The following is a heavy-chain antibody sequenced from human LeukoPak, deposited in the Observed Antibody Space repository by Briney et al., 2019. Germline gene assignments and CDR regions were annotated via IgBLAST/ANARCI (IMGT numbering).Heavy chain of an antibody. J-gene: IGHJ5*02. CDR3: ASLYGSGKRWVDP. CDR1: GFTFGDYA. CDR2: IRSKAYGGTT. Sequence: GGSLRLSCTASGFTFGDYAMSWFRQAPGKGLEWVGFIRSKAYGGTTEYAASVKGRFTISRDDSKNSLYLQMNSLKTEDAAVYYCASLYGSGKRWVDPWGQGTLVTVSS. V-gene: IGHV3-49*03. D-gene: IGHD3-10*01.